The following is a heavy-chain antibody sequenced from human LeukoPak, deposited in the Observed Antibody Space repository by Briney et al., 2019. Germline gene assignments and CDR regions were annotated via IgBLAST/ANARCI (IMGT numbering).Heavy chain of an antibody. CDR3: AKSGWFEEGGSFDY. Sequence: PGGSLRLSCAASGFTFSSYAMSWVRQAPGKGLEWVSAISGSGGSTYYADSVKGRFTISRDNSKNTLYLQMNSLRAEDTAVYCCAKSGWFEEGGSFDYWGQGTLVTVSP. CDR1: GFTFSSYA. V-gene: IGHV3-23*01. CDR2: ISGSGGST. D-gene: IGHD3-10*01. J-gene: IGHJ4*02.